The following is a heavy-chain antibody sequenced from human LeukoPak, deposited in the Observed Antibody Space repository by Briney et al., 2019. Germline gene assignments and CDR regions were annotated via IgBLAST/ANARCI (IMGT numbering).Heavy chain of an antibody. D-gene: IGHD1-1*01. CDR3: VRPMTTTRNFEH. CDR2: ISFDGKNK. CDR1: GFTFSSQP. Sequence: GGPLRLSCAASGFTFSSQPMHWVRQTPGKGLEWVALISFDGKNKFYGDSVIGRFTISRDNTKNTLFLQMNSLRAEDMGVYYCVRPMTTTRNFEHWGQGTLVTVSS. J-gene: IGHJ4*02. V-gene: IGHV3-30*03.